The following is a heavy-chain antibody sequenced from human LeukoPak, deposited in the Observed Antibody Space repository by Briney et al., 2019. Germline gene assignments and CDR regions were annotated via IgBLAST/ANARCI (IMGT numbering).Heavy chain of an antibody. CDR1: GFPFSGYS. Sequence: PGGSLRLSCAGSGFPFSGYSMNWVRQTPGKGLEWVSSMSILSGITYYAESVKGRFTVTRDNAKNLLHLQMNSLRVEDTAIYYCAREFGYSTSGAGYWGQGTLVTVSS. J-gene: IGHJ4*02. V-gene: IGHV3-21*01. CDR3: AREFGYSTSGAGY. D-gene: IGHD5-18*01. CDR2: MSILSGIT.